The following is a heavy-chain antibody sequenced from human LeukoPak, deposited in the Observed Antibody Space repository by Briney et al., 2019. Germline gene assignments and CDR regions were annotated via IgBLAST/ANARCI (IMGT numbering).Heavy chain of an antibody. J-gene: IGHJ4*02. CDR2: INSDGSST. Sequence: PGGSLRLSCAASGFTFSSNYMSWVRQAPGKGLVWVSRINSDGSSTSYADSVKGRFTISRDNAKNTLYLQMNSLRAEDTAVYYCARDRAYSSSPLGYWGQGTLVTVSS. CDR1: GFTFSSNY. V-gene: IGHV3-74*01. CDR3: ARDRAYSSSPLGY. D-gene: IGHD6-13*01.